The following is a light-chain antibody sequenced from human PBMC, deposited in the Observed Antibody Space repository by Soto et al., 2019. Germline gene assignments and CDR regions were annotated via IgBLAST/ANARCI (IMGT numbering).Light chain of an antibody. Sequence: EIVMTQSPATLSVSPGERVTLSCRASQSISSNLAWYQQKPGQAPSLLMYGTSTRATGIPARFSGSGSGTELTLTFSRLQYEDFAVYYCQQYNTWSSITFGQGTRLEIK. V-gene: IGKV3-15*01. CDR2: GTS. CDR3: QQYNTWSSIT. J-gene: IGKJ5*01. CDR1: QSISSN.